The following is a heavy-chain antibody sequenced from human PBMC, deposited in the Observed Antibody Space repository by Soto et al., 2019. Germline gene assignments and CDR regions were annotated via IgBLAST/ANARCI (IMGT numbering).Heavy chain of an antibody. J-gene: IGHJ5*02. CDR2: ISPDTGNT. Sequence: QVQLVQSGAELRKPGASVKVSCKASGYTFTSTYLTWVRQAPGRGLEWVGWISPDTGNTNYAKKFQGRVTLTTDTSTNTVYMELRSLSPDDTAVYYCARGGGAHYRFDPWGQGTLVTVSS. CDR1: GYTFTSTY. D-gene: IGHD1-26*01. V-gene: IGHV1-18*01. CDR3: ARGGGAHYRFDP.